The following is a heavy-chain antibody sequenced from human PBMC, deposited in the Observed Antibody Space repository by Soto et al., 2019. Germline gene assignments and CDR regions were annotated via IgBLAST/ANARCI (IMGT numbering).Heavy chain of an antibody. CDR1: GGTFSSYA. V-gene: IGHV1-69*01. D-gene: IGHD6-19*01. CDR3: GKVAGNYYGMDV. CDR2: IIPIFGTA. J-gene: IGHJ6*02. Sequence: QVQLVQSGAEVKKPGSSVKVSCKASGGTFSSYAISWVRQAPGQGLEWMGGIIPIFGTANYAQKFQGRVTITADESTRPAYMEVRSLRSEDTAVYYCGKVAGNYYGMDVWGQGTTVTVSS.